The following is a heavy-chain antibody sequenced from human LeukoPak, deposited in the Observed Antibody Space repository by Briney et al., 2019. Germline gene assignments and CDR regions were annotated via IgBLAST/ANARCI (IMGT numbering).Heavy chain of an antibody. CDR1: GSSISSGGYY. CDR3: ARGLFGALDY. D-gene: IGHD3-3*01. Sequence: SQTLSLTCTVSGSSISSGGYYWSWIRQHPGKGLEWIGYIYYSGSTYYNPSLKSRVTISVDTSKNQFSLKLSSVTVADTALYYCARGLFGALDYWGQGTLVTVSS. J-gene: IGHJ4*02. V-gene: IGHV4-31*03. CDR2: IYYSGST.